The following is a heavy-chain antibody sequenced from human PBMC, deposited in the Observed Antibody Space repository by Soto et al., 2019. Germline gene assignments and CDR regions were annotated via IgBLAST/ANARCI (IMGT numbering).Heavy chain of an antibody. CDR1: GFTVSSNY. D-gene: IGHD3-22*01. Sequence: QPGGSLRLSCAASGFTVSSNYMSWVRQAPGKGLEWVSLIYSGGSLYYADSVKGRFTISRDNSKNTLYLQMNSLRAEDTAMYYCARLANYYDSSGYLGYFDYWGQGTLVTVSS. V-gene: IGHV3-53*01. J-gene: IGHJ4*02. CDR2: IYSGGSL. CDR3: ARLANYYDSSGYLGYFDY.